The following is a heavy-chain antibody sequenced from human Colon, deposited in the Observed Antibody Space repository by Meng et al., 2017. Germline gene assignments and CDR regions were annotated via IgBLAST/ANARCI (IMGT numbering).Heavy chain of an antibody. CDR1: GGFNSCGVCY. Sequence: QRAESGPRLAHPSLITPLTCTAAGGFNSCGVCYWSWIRQPSGKGLGWIGYMYYSGSTYSNASLKSRVNISIDRSKNQFSLKLSSVTAADTAVYYCARDRKHYGERGWFDPWGQGTLVTVSS. J-gene: IGHJ5*02. D-gene: IGHD4-17*01. CDR2: MYYSGST. CDR3: ARDRKHYGERGWFDP. V-gene: IGHV4-30-4*01.